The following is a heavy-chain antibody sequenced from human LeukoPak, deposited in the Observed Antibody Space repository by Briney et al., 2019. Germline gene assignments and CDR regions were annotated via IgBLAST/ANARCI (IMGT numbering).Heavy chain of an antibody. CDR2: INPNSGGT. Sequence: GASVKVSCKASGYTFTGYYMHWVRQAPGQGLEWMGWINPNSGGTNYAQKFQGRATMTRDTSISTAYMELSRLRSDDTAVYYCARGVPYGGDDAFDIWGQGTMVTVSS. CDR1: GYTFTGYY. D-gene: IGHD3-10*01. CDR3: ARGVPYGGDDAFDI. J-gene: IGHJ3*02. V-gene: IGHV1-2*02.